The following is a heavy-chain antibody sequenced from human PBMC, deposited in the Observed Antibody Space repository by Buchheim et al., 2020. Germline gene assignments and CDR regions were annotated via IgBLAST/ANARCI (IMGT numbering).Heavy chain of an antibody. CDR2: IYYSGST. D-gene: IGHD6-13*01. CDR1: GGSISSGGYY. J-gene: IGHJ6*02. CDR3: ATQSSSWYSHYYGMDV. V-gene: IGHV4-31*03. Sequence: QVQLQESGPGLVKPSQTLSLTCTVSGGSISSGGYYWSWIRQHPGKGLEWIGYIYYSGSTSYNPSIKSRVTISVDTSKNQYSLKLSSVTAADTAVYYCATQSSSWYSHYYGMDVGGQGTT.